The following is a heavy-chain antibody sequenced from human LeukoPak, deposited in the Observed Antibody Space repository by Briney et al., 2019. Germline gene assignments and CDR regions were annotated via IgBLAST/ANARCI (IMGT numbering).Heavy chain of an antibody. CDR3: ARFSPRAMGNYLDF. CDR1: AGSIISSSKF. CDR2: IYYSGST. V-gene: IGHV4-39*07. J-gene: IGHJ4*02. D-gene: IGHD7-27*01. Sequence: SETLSLTCTVSAGSIISSSKFWGWIRQSPGRGLEWIGSIYYSGSTYYNPSLKSRVTILVDTSKNQFSLNLSSVTAADTAVYYCARFSPRAMGNYLDFWGQGTLVTASP.